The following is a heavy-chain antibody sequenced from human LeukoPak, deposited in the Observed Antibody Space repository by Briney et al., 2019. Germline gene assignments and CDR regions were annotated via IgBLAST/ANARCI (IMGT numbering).Heavy chain of an antibody. V-gene: IGHV3-23*01. J-gene: IGHJ4*02. CDR2: ISGSGGST. D-gene: IGHD2-21*02. Sequence: GGSLRLSCAASGFTFSSYAMSWVRQAPGKGLEWVSAISGSGGSTYYADSVKGRFTTSRDNSKNTLYLQMNSLRAEDTAVYYCAKDRFGIVVVTAILDYWGQGTLVTVSS. CDR3: AKDRFGIVVVTAILDY. CDR1: GFTFSSYA.